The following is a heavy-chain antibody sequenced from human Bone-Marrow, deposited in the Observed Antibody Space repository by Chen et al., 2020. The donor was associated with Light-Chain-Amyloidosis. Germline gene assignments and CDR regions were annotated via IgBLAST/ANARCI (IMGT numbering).Heavy chain of an antibody. CDR2: IYPDDSDA. V-gene: IGHV5-51*01. CDR1: GCTFPNYW. D-gene: IGHD5-12*01. Sequence: EVQLETYGPEGNKPGESLKISCKGSGCTFPNYWIGWVRQIPGTGLEWMGLIYPDDSDASYIPSFEGQVTLSADKSITTAYLQWRSLNASDTAMYYCARRRDGYNFDYWGQG. J-gene: IGHJ4*02. CDR3: ARRRDGYNFDY.